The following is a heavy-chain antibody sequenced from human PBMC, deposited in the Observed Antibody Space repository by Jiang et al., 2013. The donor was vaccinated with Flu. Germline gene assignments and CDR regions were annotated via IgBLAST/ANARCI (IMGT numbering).Heavy chain of an antibody. J-gene: IGHJ4*02. D-gene: IGHD6-13*01. CDR1: GFTFSGYT. V-gene: IGHV3-48*02. Sequence: QLVESGGGLVQPGGSLRLSCVASGFTFSGYTMNWVRQAPGTGLEWVSFISSSIGSTTYYADSVKGRFTVSRDNAKNSLYLQMNSLRDDDTAVYYCAKGHSIGSWLIDYWGQ. CDR2: ISSSIGSTT. CDR3: AKGHSIGSWLIDY.